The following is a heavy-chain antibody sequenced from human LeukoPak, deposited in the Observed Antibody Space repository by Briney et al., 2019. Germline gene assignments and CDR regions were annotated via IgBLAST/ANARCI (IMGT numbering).Heavy chain of an antibody. J-gene: IGHJ3*02. V-gene: IGHV1-69*05. CDR2: IIPIFGTA. CDR1: GGTFSSYA. D-gene: IGHD5-18*01. Sequence: ASVKVSCKASGGTFSSYAISWVRQAPGQGVEWVGRIIPIFGTANYAQKFQGRVTITTDESTSTAYMELSSLRSEDTAVYYCASQRYSYGVYDAFDIWGQGTMVTVSS. CDR3: ASQRYSYGVYDAFDI.